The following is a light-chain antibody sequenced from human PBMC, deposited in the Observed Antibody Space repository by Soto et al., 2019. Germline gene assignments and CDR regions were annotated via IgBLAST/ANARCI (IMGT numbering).Light chain of an antibody. V-gene: IGKV1-39*01. CDR1: KSIPNS. CDR3: QQSFSSSWT. J-gene: IGKJ1*01. CDR2: ATS. Sequence: DIQWTQSPSSLSASIGDRVTITCRASKSIPNSLNWYQQKPGKAPKLLIYATSGLQSGVPSRFSGSGSGTDFTLTISSLHREAFAAYYCQQSFSSSWTFGQGTTVDIK.